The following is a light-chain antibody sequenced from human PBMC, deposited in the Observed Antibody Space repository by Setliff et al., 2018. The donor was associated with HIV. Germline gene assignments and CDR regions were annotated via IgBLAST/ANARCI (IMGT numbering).Light chain of an antibody. CDR1: SSDGGGYNS. CDR2: DGS. CDR3: CSYADSYTALYV. Sequence: SVLTQPRSVSGPPGQSVTISCTGTSSDGGGYNSVSWYQEHPGKAPKLIIYDGSKRPSGVPDRFSGSRSGNTASLTISGLQAEDEADYYCCSYADSYTALYVFGTGTKVTVL. J-gene: IGLJ1*01. V-gene: IGLV2-11*01.